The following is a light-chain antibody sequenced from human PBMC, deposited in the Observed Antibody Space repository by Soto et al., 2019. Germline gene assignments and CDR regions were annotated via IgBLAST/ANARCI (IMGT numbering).Light chain of an antibody. CDR3: QQYGSSPFT. Sequence: EIVLTQSPGTLSLSPGESATLSCGASESVSSSYLAWYQQKPGQAPRLLIYGATTRLRGVPDRFSGSGSGTDFTLTISRLEPEDFAVYYCQQYGSSPFTFGHGTKVDI. CDR2: GAT. V-gene: IGKV3-20*01. J-gene: IGKJ3*01. CDR1: ESVSSSY.